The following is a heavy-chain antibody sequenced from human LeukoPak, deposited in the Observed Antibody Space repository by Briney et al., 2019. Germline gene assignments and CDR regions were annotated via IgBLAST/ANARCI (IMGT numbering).Heavy chain of an antibody. V-gene: IGHV3-74*01. CDR2: INSDGSST. CDR1: GFTFSSYW. CDR3: ARDMGITMVRGVIITKGDYMDV. Sequence: QPGGSLRLSCAASGFTFSSYWMHWVRQAPGKGLVWVSRINSDGSSTSYADSVKGRFTISRDNAKNTLYLQMNSLRAEDTAVYYCARDMGITMVRGVIITKGDYMDVWGKGTTVTVSS. J-gene: IGHJ6*03. D-gene: IGHD3-10*01.